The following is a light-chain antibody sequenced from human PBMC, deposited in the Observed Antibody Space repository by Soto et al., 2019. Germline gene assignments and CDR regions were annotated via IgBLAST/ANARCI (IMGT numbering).Light chain of an antibody. CDR1: QGISTL. CDR3: EHERGRPQA. CDR2: ESS. V-gene: IGKV1-9*01. Sequence: PAWVWDSVTITGRARQGISTLLAWYQQKPGKAPKVLIYESSLLHSGVPARFSGSGSGTDFSLAISSLRPGDLSAHFLEHERGRPQAVGPGTRLEIK. J-gene: IGKJ5*01.